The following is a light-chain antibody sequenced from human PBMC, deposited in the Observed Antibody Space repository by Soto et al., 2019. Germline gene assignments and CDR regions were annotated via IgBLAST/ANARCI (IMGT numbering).Light chain of an antibody. CDR1: SSNIGASYD. CDR2: GND. CDR3: QSYDLRLRADV. V-gene: IGLV1-40*01. J-gene: IGLJ1*01. Sequence: QSVLAQPPSVSGAPGQRVTMSCSGNSSNIGASYDVHWYQQLPGTAPKLVIHGNDNRPSGVPARFSGFKSGSSASLVITGLQAEDEADYYCQSYDLRLRADVFGPGTKGTGL.